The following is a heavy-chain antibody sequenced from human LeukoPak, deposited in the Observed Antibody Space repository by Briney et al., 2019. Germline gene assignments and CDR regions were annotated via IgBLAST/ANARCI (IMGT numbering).Heavy chain of an antibody. CDR3: ARHSTYYYDSSGYFDY. CDR1: GGSISSHY. D-gene: IGHD3-22*01. J-gene: IGHJ4*02. V-gene: IGHV4-34*01. CDR2: INHSGST. Sequence: PSETLSLTCTVSGGSISSHYWSWIRQPPGKGLEWIGEINHSGSTNYNPSLKSRVTISVDTSKNQFSLKLSSVTAADTAVYYCARHSTYYYDSSGYFDYWGQGTLVTVSS.